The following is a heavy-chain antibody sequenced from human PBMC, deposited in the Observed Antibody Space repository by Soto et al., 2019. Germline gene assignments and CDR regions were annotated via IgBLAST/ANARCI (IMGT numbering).Heavy chain of an antibody. D-gene: IGHD2-15*01. V-gene: IGHV4-59*02. CDR3: ARACSGVSCYLTISYWNYFDY. Sequence: QVHLQESGPGLVEPSETLSLTCTVSGASVSDYYWGWIRQPPGKGLEWIGYLYSSGSATYNPSLNSRVTLSVDSSKNQLSLILSSLTAADTAVYYCARACSGVSCYLTISYWNYFDYWGQGIQVTVSS. J-gene: IGHJ4*02. CDR2: LYSSGSA. CDR1: GASVSDYY.